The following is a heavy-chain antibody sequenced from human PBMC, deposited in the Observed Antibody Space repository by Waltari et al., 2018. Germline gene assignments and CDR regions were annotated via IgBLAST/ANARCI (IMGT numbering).Heavy chain of an antibody. D-gene: IGHD6-19*01. CDR2: IYYSGGT. CDR1: GGSISSYY. Sequence: QVQLQESGPGLVKPSETLSLTCTVSGGSISSYYWSWIRQPPGKGLEWIGYIYYSGGTNYNPARKSRVTISVDTSKNQFSLKLSSVTAADTAVYYCARQALSSGWPYYYYGMDVWGQGTTVTVSS. CDR3: ARQALSSGWPYYYYGMDV. J-gene: IGHJ6*02. V-gene: IGHV4-59*01.